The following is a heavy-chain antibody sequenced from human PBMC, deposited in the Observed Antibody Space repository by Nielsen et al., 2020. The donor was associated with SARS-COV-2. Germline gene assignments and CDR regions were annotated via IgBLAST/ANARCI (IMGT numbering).Heavy chain of an antibody. V-gene: IGHV3-23*01. Sequence: GESLKISCAASGFTFNSYAMSWVRQAPGKGLEWVSSIDSRGGSTTYADFVKGRFTISRDNSKNTLHLQMDNLRVEDTAAYYCVKWVQLDLGYYYHGMDVWGQGTTVTVSS. CDR3: VKWVQLDLGYYYHGMDV. J-gene: IGHJ6*02. CDR2: IDSRGGST. D-gene: IGHD6-6*01. CDR1: GFTFNSYA.